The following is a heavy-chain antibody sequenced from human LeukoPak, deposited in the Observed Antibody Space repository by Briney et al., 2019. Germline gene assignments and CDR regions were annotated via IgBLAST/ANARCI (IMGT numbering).Heavy chain of an antibody. J-gene: IGHJ4*02. CDR3: ARAYSGSYGEYDY. CDR1: GFTFSSYS. V-gene: IGHV3-21*01. CDR2: ISSNSSYI. D-gene: IGHD1-26*01. Sequence: PGGSLRLSCAASGFTFSSYSMNWVRQAPGKGLEWVSSISSNSSYIYYADSVKGRFTISRDNAKNSLYLQMNSLRAEDTAVYYCARAYSGSYGEYDYWGQGTLVTVSS.